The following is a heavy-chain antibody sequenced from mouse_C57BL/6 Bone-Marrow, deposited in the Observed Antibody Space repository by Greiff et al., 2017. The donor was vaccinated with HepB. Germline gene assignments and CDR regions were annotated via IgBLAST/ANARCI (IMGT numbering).Heavy chain of an antibody. CDR1: GYTFTSYT. CDR2: INPSSGYT. D-gene: IGHD1-1*01. CDR3: ARSRGSSYAWFAY. Sequence: VQLQQSGAELARPGASVKMSCKASGYTFTSYTMHWVKQRPGQGLEWIGYINPSSGYTKYNQKFKDKATLTADKSSSTAYMQLSSLTSEESAVYYCARSRGSSYAWFAYWGQGTLVTVSA. J-gene: IGHJ3*01. V-gene: IGHV1-4*01.